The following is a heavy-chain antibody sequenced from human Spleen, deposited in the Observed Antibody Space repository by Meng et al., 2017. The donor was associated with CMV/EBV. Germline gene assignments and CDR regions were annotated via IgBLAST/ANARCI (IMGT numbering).Heavy chain of an antibody. D-gene: IGHD1-26*01. J-gene: IGHJ4*02. CDR2: MNTNSGGT. CDR3: ARKAGANGRGFDY. CDR1: GSTFTGYF. Sequence: CRTSGSTFTGYFMHWVRQAPGQGLEWMGLMNTNSGGTHYTQKFQGRVTMTRDTSINTVFLELTSLTSDDTAVYYCARKAGANGRGFDYWGQGTLVTVSS. V-gene: IGHV1-2*02.